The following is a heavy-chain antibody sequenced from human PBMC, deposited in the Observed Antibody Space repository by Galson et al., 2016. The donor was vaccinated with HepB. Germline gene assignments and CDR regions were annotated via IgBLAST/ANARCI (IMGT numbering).Heavy chain of an antibody. CDR2: ILYDGSNK. D-gene: IGHD2-15*01. Sequence: SLRLSCAASEFTFSTYTMHWVRQVPGRGLEWVAVILYDGSNKYYAGTVKGRFIISRDNPKNTLYLQMNSLRAEDTAVYYCATDGSARGYFDSWGQGTLVTVSS. CDR1: EFTFSTYT. V-gene: IGHV3-30*01. CDR3: ATDGSARGYFDS. J-gene: IGHJ4*02.